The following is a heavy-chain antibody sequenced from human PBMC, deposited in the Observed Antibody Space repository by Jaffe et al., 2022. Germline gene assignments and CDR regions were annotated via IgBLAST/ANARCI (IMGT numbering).Heavy chain of an antibody. CDR2: ISSSGSTI. V-gene: IGHV3-48*03. CDR1: GFTFSSYE. CDR3: VIHTAMAEPFDY. D-gene: IGHD5-18*01. J-gene: IGHJ4*02. Sequence: EVQLVESGGGLVQPGGSLRLSCAASGFTFSSYEMNWVRQAPGKGLEWVSYISSSGSTIYYADSVKGRFTISRDNAKNSLYLQMNSLRAEDTAVYYCVIHTAMAEPFDYWGQGTLVTVSS.